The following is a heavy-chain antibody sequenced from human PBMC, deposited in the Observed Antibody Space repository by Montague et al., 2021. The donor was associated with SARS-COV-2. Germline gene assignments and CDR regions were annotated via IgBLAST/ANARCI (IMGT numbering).Heavy chain of an antibody. Sequence: SETLSLTCTVSGDSVKTNLYYWGWIRQPPGKGLEWIGNIYYTGTNYYNPSLKSRVTMSVDTSKNQFSLKLTSVTAADTAVYYCANADRCSSGSCYSPFDSWGQGSLVTVSS. D-gene: IGHD2-15*01. CDR3: ANADRCSSGSCYSPFDS. CDR1: GDSVKTNLYY. V-gene: IGHV4-39*01. J-gene: IGHJ4*02. CDR2: IYYTGTN.